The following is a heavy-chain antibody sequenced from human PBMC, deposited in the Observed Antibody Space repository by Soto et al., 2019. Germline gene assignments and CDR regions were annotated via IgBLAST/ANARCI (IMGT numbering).Heavy chain of an antibody. D-gene: IGHD5-12*01. Sequence: PGGSLRLSFAASGFTFSNAWMNWVRQAPGKGLEWVGRIKSKTDGGTTDYAAPVKGRFTISRDDSKNTLYLQMNSLKTEDTAVYYCTTDQVDIVATDLGDYYGMDVWGQGTTVTVSS. CDR3: TTDQVDIVATDLGDYYGMDV. CDR2: IKSKTDGGTT. CDR1: GFTFSNAW. V-gene: IGHV3-15*07. J-gene: IGHJ6*02.